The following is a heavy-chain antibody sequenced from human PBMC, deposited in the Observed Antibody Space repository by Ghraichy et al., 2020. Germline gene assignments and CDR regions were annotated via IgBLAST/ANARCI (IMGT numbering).Heavy chain of an antibody. CDR3: ASNYYGSGPFDY. CDR1: GFTVSSNY. V-gene: IGHV3-53*01. D-gene: IGHD3-10*01. CDR2: IYSGGST. J-gene: IGHJ4*02. Sequence: LSLTCAASGFTVSSNYMSWVRQAPGKGLEWVSVIYSGGSTYYADSVKGRFTISRDNSKNTLYLQMNSLRAEDTAVDYCASNYYGSGPFDYWGQGTLVTVSS.